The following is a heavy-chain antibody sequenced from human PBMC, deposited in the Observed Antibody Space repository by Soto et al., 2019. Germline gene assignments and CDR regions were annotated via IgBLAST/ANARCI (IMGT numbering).Heavy chain of an antibody. CDR1: GYTFTDYY. D-gene: IGHD6-6*01. Sequence: QVQLVQSGAEVKKPGASVKVSCKTSGYTFTDYYIHWVRQAPGQGLECMGWINPKSGDTNYAQRFQGRVTMTRDTSISTAYMEVSSLRSDDTAVYYCSRSVSFITPRPDYWGQGTLVTVSS. J-gene: IGHJ4*02. V-gene: IGHV1-2*02. CDR2: INPKSGDT. CDR3: SRSVSFITPRPDY.